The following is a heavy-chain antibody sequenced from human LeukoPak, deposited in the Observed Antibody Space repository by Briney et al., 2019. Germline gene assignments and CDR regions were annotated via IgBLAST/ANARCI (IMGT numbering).Heavy chain of an antibody. CDR1: GFTFGSCW. J-gene: IGHJ4*02. D-gene: IGHD3-10*01. CDR3: ARDSDVPFDY. Sequence: GGSLRLSCAGSGFTFGSCWMNWIRQAPGKGLEWVANIKQDGSERDYVDSVRGRFTISRDNAKNSLYLQMNSLRVEDTAVYYCARDSDVPFDYWGQGTLVTVSS. CDR2: IKQDGSER. V-gene: IGHV3-7*03.